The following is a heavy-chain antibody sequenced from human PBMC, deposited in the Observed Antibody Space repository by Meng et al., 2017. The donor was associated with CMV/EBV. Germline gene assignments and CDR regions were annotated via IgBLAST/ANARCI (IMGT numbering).Heavy chain of an antibody. CDR1: GFTFDDYG. CDR3: ARRQTSGSYGTFDH. CDR2: INWNGGST. Sequence: GGSLRLSCAASGFTFDDYGMSWVRQAPGKGLEWVSGINWNGGSTGYADSVKGRFTISRDNAKNTLYLQMNSLRAEDTAVYYCARRQTSGSYGTFDHWGQGTLVTVSS. V-gene: IGHV3-20*04. D-gene: IGHD1-26*01. J-gene: IGHJ4*02.